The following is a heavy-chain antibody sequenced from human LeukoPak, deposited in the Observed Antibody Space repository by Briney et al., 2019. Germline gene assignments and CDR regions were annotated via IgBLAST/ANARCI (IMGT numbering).Heavy chain of an antibody. J-gene: IGHJ4*02. V-gene: IGHV3-48*04. CDR2: ISPNDVNR. D-gene: IGHD3-10*01. CDR1: GFTFSSYA. Sequence: PGGSLRLSCAASGFTFSSYAMSWVRQAPGKGLEWISYISPNDVNRYYVDSVKGRFTVSRDNAKNSLFLQMNSPRVEDTAMYYCAGSGSPGDHWGQGTLVTVSS. CDR3: AGSGSPGDH.